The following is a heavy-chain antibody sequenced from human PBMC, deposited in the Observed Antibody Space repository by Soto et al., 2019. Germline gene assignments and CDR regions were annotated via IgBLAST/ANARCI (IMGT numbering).Heavy chain of an antibody. J-gene: IGHJ6*02. CDR3: TRIMWSSRRDALDI. D-gene: IGHD2-21*01. CDR2: IGTSGTPT. CDR1: GFTFRNYA. Sequence: SGGSLRLSCIASGFTFRNYAMAWVRQAPGEDLEWVSAIGTSGTPTLYADSVKSRFSISRDDSRNTVSLQMNSLGVEDTATYYCTRIMWSSRRDALDIWGQGTKVTVSS. V-gene: IGHV3-23*01.